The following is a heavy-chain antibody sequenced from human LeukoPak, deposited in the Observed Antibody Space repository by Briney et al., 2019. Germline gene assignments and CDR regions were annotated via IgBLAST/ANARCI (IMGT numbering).Heavy chain of an antibody. V-gene: IGHV4-39*07. Sequence: SETLSLTCTVSGGSISSYYWSWIRQPPVKGLEWVGSIDYSGSTYYIPSLKSRLTISLDTSKNQFSLKLSSVTAADTAVYYCARDKGHFDVDYWGQGTLVTVSS. CDR2: IDYSGST. J-gene: IGHJ4*02. D-gene: IGHD3-9*01. CDR1: GGSISSYY. CDR3: ARDKGHFDVDY.